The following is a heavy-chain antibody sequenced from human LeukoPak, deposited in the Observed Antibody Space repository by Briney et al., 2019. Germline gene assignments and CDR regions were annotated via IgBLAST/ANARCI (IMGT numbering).Heavy chain of an antibody. Sequence: SQTLSLTCTVSGGSISSGGYYWSWIRQHPGKGLEWIGYIYYSESTYYNPSLKSRVTELVNTSKNQFSLKLTSVPAADTAVHYCARGRPSHYDILTGYYMSSFDYWGQGTLVTVSS. J-gene: IGHJ4*02. CDR2: IYYSEST. CDR1: GGSISSGGYY. D-gene: IGHD3-9*01. V-gene: IGHV4-31*03. CDR3: ARGRPSHYDILTGYYMSSFDY.